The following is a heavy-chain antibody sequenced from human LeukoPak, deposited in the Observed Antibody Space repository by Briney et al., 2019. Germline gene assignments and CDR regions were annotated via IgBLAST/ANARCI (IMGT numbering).Heavy chain of an antibody. V-gene: IGHV3-23*01. CDR3: ARDDYGSGSYYYYYYMDV. CDR2: ISGTGGTT. Sequence: GGSLRLSCAASGFTFSSYAMTWVRQAPGKGLEWVSAISGTGGTTYYADSVKGRFTISRDNAKNSLYLQMNSLRAEDTAVYYCARDDYGSGSYYYYYYMDVWGKGTTVTVSS. J-gene: IGHJ6*03. D-gene: IGHD3-10*01. CDR1: GFTFSSYA.